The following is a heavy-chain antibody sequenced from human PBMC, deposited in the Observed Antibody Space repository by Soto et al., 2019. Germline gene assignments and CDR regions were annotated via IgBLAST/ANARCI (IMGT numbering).Heavy chain of an antibody. CDR1: GFSFSSSD. CDR3: ARKSNSDICGYEYFDH. Sequence: DVQLVESGGGLVEPGGSLRLSCAASGFSFSSSDMTWVRQAPGRGLEYVSSINYSGLYMFYAEPAKGRFTISRDNAKNLVYLWMNGLRAEDTAVYWCARKSNSDICGYEYFDHWGQGTLVTVSS. CDR2: INYSGLYM. V-gene: IGHV3-21*06. J-gene: IGHJ4*02. D-gene: IGHD3-22*01.